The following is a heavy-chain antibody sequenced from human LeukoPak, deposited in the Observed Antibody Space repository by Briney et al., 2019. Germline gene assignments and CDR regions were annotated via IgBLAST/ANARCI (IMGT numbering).Heavy chain of an antibody. J-gene: IGHJ5*02. CDR1: GFTFRSYA. D-gene: IGHD2-15*01. V-gene: IGHV3-33*06. Sequence: GRSLILSCAASGFTFRSYALHWVRRAPGKGLEWVAVISFDGSDKYYVDSVKGRFTISRDNSKNTVYLQMNSLRAEDTAVYYCAKDIGGTSFSNWFDPWGQGTLVTVSS. CDR3: AKDIGGTSFSNWFDP. CDR2: ISFDGSDK.